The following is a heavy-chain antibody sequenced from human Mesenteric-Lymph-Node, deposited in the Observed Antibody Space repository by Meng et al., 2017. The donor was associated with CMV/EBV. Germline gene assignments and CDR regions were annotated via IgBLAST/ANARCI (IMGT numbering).Heavy chain of an antibody. CDR3: ATRTGG. Sequence: ETLSLTCTVSGGSVSSGTYYWNWVRQAPGKGLEWVSSISSSSSYIYYADSVKGRFTISRDNAKNSLYLQMNSLRAEDTAVYYCATRTGGWGQGTLVTVSS. V-gene: IGHV3-21*01. CDR1: GGSVSSGTYY. D-gene: IGHD3-10*01. J-gene: IGHJ4*02. CDR2: ISSSSSYI.